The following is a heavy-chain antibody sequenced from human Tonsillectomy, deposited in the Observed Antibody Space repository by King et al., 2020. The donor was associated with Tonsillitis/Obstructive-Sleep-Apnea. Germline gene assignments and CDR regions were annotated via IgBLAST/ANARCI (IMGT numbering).Heavy chain of an antibody. J-gene: IGHJ4*02. Sequence: VQLQESGPGLVKPSETLSLTCTVSGGSISSYYWSWLRPPPGKGLEWIGYIYYSGSTNYNPSLKSRVTISVDTSKSQFSLKLSSVTAADTAVYYCARDPSSGWYDYWGQGTLVTVSS. D-gene: IGHD6-19*01. CDR1: GGSISSYY. CDR3: ARDPSSGWYDY. CDR2: IYYSGST. V-gene: IGHV4-59*01.